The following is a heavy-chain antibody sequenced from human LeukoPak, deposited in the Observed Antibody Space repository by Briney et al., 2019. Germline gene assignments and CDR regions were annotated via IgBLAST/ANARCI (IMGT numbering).Heavy chain of an antibody. CDR1: GDSISSGDYY. CDR2: ISSSGST. D-gene: IGHD3-3*01. Sequence: PSETLSLTCTVSGDSISSGDYYWSWIRQPAGKGLEWIGRISSSGSTNYNPSLKSRVTISVDTSKNQFSLKLSSVTAADTAVYYCARGRRLYDDFDYWGQGTLVTVSS. CDR3: ARGRRLYDDFDY. J-gene: IGHJ4*02. V-gene: IGHV4-61*02.